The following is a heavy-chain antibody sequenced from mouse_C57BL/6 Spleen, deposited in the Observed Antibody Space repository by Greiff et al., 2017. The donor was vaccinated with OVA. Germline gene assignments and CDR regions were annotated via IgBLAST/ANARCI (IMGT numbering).Heavy chain of an antibody. CDR3: ASEGITTVSPFDY. Sequence: VHLHHSGPELVKPGASLKMSCKSSGYTFTYYNMHWVNQSHLNILEWLGYINPNNGGTSYNQKFKGKATLTVNKSSSTAYMELRSLTSEDSAVYYCASEGITTVSPFDYWGQGTTLTVSS. V-gene: IGHV1-22*01. CDR2: INPNNGGT. CDR1: GYTFTYYN. J-gene: IGHJ2*01. D-gene: IGHD1-1*01.